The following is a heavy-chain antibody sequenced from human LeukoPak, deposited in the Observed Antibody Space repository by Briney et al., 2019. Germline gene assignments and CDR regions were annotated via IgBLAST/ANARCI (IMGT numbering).Heavy chain of an antibody. Sequence: PSETLSLTCIVSGGSIRSNYWSWIRQPPGKGLEWIGYIYNSGSTNYNPSLKSRVTISVDTSKNQFSLKLSAVTAADTAVYYCAASAHSSSWYFDYWGQGTLVTVSS. D-gene: IGHD6-13*01. CDR3: AASAHSSSWYFDY. V-gene: IGHV4-59*01. J-gene: IGHJ4*02. CDR2: IYNSGST. CDR1: GGSIRSNY.